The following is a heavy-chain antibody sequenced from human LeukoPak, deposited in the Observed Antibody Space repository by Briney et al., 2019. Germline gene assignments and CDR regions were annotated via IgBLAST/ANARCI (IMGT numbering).Heavy chain of an antibody. CDR2: MNPNSGNT. Sequence: GASVKVPCKASGYTFTSYDINWVRQATGQGLEWMGWMNPNSGNTGYAQKFQGRVTMTRNTSISTAYMELSSLRSEDTAVYYCARGSVAAAGTFDYWGQGTLVTVSS. V-gene: IGHV1-8*01. CDR1: GYTFTSYD. D-gene: IGHD6-13*01. J-gene: IGHJ4*02. CDR3: ARGSVAAAGTFDY.